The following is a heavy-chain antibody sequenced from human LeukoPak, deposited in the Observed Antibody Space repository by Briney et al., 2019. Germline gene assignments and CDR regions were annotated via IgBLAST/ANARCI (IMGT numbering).Heavy chain of an antibody. CDR2: ISGSGGST. D-gene: IGHD3-22*01. CDR1: GFTFSSYA. J-gene: IGHJ4*02. CDR3: AKDGVSSGDIDY. Sequence: QAEGSLRLSCAASGFTFSSYAMSWVRQAPGKGLEWVSAISGSGGSTYYADSVKGRFTISRDNSKNTLYLQMNSLRAEDTAVYYCAKDGVSSGDIDYWGQGTLVTVSS. V-gene: IGHV3-23*01.